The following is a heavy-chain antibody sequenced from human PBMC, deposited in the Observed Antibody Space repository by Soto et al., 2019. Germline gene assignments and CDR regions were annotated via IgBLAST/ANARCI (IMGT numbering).Heavy chain of an antibody. V-gene: IGHV3-9*01. CDR2: ISWNSGSI. D-gene: IGHD6-19*01. Sequence: EVQLVESGGGLVQPGRSLRLSCAASGFTFDDYAMHWVRQAPGKGLEWVSGISWNSGSICYADSVKGRFTISRDNAKNSLYLQMNSLRAEDTALYYCAKGISPSGCTLFDYWGQGTLVTVSS. CDR1: GFTFDDYA. CDR3: AKGISPSGCTLFDY. J-gene: IGHJ4*02.